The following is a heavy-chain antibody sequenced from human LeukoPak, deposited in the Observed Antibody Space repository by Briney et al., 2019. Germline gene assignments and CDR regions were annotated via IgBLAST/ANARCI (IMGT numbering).Heavy chain of an antibody. CDR1: GFILSNYW. Sequence: GGSLRLSRAASGFILSNYWTPWVRQAPGKGLVWGSGINRDGGTTSYADSVKGRFTVSRDNAKNTLFVEMSSLRAEDTAVYYCTRDWRSALDYWGQGSLVTVSS. J-gene: IGHJ4*02. D-gene: IGHD6-6*01. V-gene: IGHV3-74*01. CDR2: INRDGGTT. CDR3: TRDWRSALDY.